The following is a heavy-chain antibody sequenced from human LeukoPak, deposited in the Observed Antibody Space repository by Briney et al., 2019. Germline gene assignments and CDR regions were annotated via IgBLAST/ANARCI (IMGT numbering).Heavy chain of an antibody. Sequence: SVKVSCKASGGTFSSYAISWVRQAPGQGLEWMGGIIPIFGTANYAQKFQGRVTITADESTSTAYMELSSLRSDDTAVYYCARGGIAARRRHFDYWGQGTLVTVSS. CDR3: ARGGIAARRRHFDY. CDR2: IIPIFGTA. J-gene: IGHJ4*02. CDR1: GGTFSSYA. V-gene: IGHV1-69*13. D-gene: IGHD6-6*01.